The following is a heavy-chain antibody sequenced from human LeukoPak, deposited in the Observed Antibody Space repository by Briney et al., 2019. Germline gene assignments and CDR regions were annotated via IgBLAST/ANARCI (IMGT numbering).Heavy chain of an antibody. J-gene: IGHJ4*02. CDR3: AKDRGRNWGSDY. Sequence: ASVKVSCKASGYTSNDYYMHWVRQAPGQGLEWVGWINPISGGTDYAQKFQGRVTMTRDTSISTAYMELSRLRSDDTAVYYCAKDRGRNWGSDYWGQGTLVTVSS. V-gene: IGHV1-2*02. D-gene: IGHD7-27*01. CDR2: INPISGGT. CDR1: GYTSNDYY.